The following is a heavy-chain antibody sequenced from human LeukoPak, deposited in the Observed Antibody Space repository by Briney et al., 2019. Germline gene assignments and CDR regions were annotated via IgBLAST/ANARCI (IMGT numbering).Heavy chain of an antibody. CDR1: GFTFSSYA. Sequence: GGSLRLSCAASGFTFSSYAMTWVRQAPGKGLEWVSSIRGSGDSSYYADSVKGRFSISRDNSKSTLYLQMNSLRAEDTAVYYCLTIVETDLDAFDIWGQGTKVTVSS. V-gene: IGHV3-23*01. D-gene: IGHD2-21*01. CDR2: IRGSGDSS. J-gene: IGHJ3*02. CDR3: LTIVETDLDAFDI.